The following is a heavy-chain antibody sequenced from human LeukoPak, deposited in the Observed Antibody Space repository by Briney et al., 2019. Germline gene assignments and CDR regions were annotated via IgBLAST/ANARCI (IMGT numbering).Heavy chain of an antibody. V-gene: IGHV1-18*01. J-gene: IGHJ1*01. CDR1: GYTFTIYG. D-gene: IGHD2-2*01. Sequence: GASVKVSCKASGYTFTIYGISWVRQAPGQGLEWMGWISAYNGNTNYAQKLQGRVTMTTDTSTSTAYMELRSLRSDDTAVYYCARALGYCSSTSCYPEYFQHWGQGTLVTASS. CDR2: ISAYNGNT. CDR3: ARALGYCSSTSCYPEYFQH.